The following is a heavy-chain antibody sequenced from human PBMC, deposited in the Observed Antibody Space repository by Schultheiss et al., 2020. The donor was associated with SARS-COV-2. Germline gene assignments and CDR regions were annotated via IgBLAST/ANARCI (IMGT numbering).Heavy chain of an antibody. CDR1: GFTFDDYA. CDR2: ISWNSGSI. Sequence: GGSLRLSCAASGFTFDDYAMHWVRQAPGKGLEWVSGISWNSGSIGYADSVKGRFTISRDNAKNSLYLQMNSLRAEDTALYYCAKELIAVAGTLDYWGQGTLVTVAS. V-gene: IGHV3-9*01. D-gene: IGHD6-19*01. CDR3: AKELIAVAGTLDY. J-gene: IGHJ4*02.